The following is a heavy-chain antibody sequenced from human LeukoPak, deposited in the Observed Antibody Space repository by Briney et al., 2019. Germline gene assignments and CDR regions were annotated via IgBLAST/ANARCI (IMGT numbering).Heavy chain of an antibody. CDR1: GGSFSGYY. V-gene: IGHV4-34*01. J-gene: IGHJ4*02. D-gene: IGHD6-6*01. Sequence: KASETLSLTCAVYGGSFSGYYWSWIRQPPGKGLEWIGEINHSGSTNYNPSLKSRVTISVDTSKNQLSLKLSSVTAADTAVYYCARGGRRGPYSSSYGNFDYWGQGTLVTVSS. CDR3: ARGGRRGPYSSSYGNFDY. CDR2: INHSGST.